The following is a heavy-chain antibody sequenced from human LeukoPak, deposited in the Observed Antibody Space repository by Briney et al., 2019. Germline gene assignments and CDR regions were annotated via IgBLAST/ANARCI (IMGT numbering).Heavy chain of an antibody. CDR3: ARDLVTVTKGFDI. J-gene: IGHJ3*02. CDR1: ADSFSSHY. CDR2: ISYIAST. Sequence: SETLSLTCAVSADSFSSHYWTWIRQSPGKGLEWIGYISYIASTNYNPSLKSRVTISIDTSKNQFSLKLRSVTAADTAVYYCARDLVTVTKGFDIWGQGTMVSVSS. D-gene: IGHD4-17*01. V-gene: IGHV4-59*11.